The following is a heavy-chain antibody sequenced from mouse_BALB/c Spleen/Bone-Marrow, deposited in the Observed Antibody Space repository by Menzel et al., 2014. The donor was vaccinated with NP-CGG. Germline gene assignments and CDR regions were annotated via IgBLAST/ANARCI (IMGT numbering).Heavy chain of an antibody. Sequence: VQLQQSGPELVSPGVSVKISCKAFGYTFTDYAIHWVKQSHSKSLEWIGIISTYSANTNYNQKFKGKATMTVDKSSSRDYIELARFTFEDSAIYFCGRLITGYVRAMDYWGQGTSVTVSS. CDR1: GYTFTDYA. CDR3: GRLITGYVRAMDY. CDR2: ISTYSANT. D-gene: IGHD3-1*01. V-gene: IGHV1-67*01. J-gene: IGHJ4*01.